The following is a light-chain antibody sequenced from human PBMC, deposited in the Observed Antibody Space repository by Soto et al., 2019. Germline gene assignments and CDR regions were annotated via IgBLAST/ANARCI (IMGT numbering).Light chain of an antibody. CDR1: QSISNN. CDR2: DVS. V-gene: IGKV3-15*01. CDR3: QKYNNWPFS. Sequence: MTQSPANLSLSPGETATLSCRARQSISNNLAWYQQKLGQAPRLLIYDVSTRATGVPDRFSGTGSETDFTLTISGLQSDDSAVYFCQKYNNWPFSCGQGTRLEIK. J-gene: IGKJ5*01.